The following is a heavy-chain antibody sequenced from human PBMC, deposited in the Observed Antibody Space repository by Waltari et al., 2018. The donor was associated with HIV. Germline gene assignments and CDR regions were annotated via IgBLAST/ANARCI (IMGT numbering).Heavy chain of an antibody. D-gene: IGHD6-19*01. CDR2: ISYHGDDK. J-gene: IGHJ4*02. Sequence: QVPLVEYGGGVVQPGGSLSLPCAASGFTFSSYAMHWVRQAPGKGLEWVAVISYHGDDKYYADSVKGRFTISRDNSKNTLYLQMNSLRAEDTAVYYCAKGASGWSPGYWGQGTLVTVSS. CDR1: GFTFSSYA. CDR3: AKGASGWSPGY. V-gene: IGHV3-30*18.